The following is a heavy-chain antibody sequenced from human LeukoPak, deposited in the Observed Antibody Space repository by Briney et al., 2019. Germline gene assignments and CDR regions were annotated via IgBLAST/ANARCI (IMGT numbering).Heavy chain of an antibody. Sequence: SETLSLTCTVSGGSISSYYWSWIRQPPGKGLEWIGYIYYSRSTNYNPSLKSRVTISVDTSKNQFSLKLSSVTAADTAVYYCARRPNTVTNRYFDLWGRGTLVTVSS. CDR2: IYYSRST. CDR3: ARRPNTVTNRYFDL. J-gene: IGHJ2*01. V-gene: IGHV4-59*08. D-gene: IGHD4-17*01. CDR1: GGSISSYY.